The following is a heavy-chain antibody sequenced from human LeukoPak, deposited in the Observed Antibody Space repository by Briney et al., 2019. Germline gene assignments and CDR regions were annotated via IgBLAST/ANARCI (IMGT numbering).Heavy chain of an antibody. V-gene: IGHV3-11*06. CDR3: ARSHCSGGSCPLDY. D-gene: IGHD2-15*01. CDR1: GFTFSDYY. Sequence: GGSLRLSCAASGFTFSDYYMSWIRQAPGKGLEGVSYISSSSSYTNYADSVKGRFTISRDNAKNSLYLQMNSLRAEDTAVYYCARSHCSGGSCPLDYWGQGTLVTVSS. CDR2: ISSSSSYT. J-gene: IGHJ4*02.